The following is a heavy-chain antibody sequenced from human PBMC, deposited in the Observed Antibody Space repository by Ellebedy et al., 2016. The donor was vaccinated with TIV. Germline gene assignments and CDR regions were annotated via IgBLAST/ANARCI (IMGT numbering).Heavy chain of an antibody. CDR1: GFTVSNNY. D-gene: IGHD2-21*01. Sequence: GESLKISCAASGFTVSNNYMTWVRQAPGEGLEWVSLIYSGGSTYYADSVKGRFTISRDNSKNTLYLQMNNLRTEDTAVYYCARERRFCGNECFLYYYYGMDVWGQGTTVTVSS. CDR2: IYSGGST. V-gene: IGHV3-66*01. J-gene: IGHJ6*02. CDR3: ARERRFCGNECFLYYYYGMDV.